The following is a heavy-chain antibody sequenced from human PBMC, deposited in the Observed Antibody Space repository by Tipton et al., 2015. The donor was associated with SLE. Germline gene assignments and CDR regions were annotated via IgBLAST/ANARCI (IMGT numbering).Heavy chain of an antibody. CDR1: GGSISSYY. CDR2: VYYSGTT. V-gene: IGHV4-59*01. Sequence: TLSLTCTVSGGSISSYYWNWIRQSPGKGLEWLGYVYYSGTTNYNPSLKSRVTISVDTSKNQFSLKLTSVTAADTAVYYCASSTYYDFWSGFNLFDPWGRGILVTVSS. J-gene: IGHJ5*02. D-gene: IGHD3-3*01. CDR3: ASSTYYDFWSGFNLFDP.